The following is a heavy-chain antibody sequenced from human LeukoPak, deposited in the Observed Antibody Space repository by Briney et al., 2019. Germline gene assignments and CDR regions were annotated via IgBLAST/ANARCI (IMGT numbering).Heavy chain of an antibody. CDR2: INSDGSST. D-gene: IGHD4-23*01. CDR1: GFTFSSYW. J-gene: IGHJ4*02. Sequence: GALRLSCAASGFTFSSYWMHWVRQAPGKGLVWVSRINSDGSSTSYADSVKGRLTISRDNAKNTLYLQMNSLRAEDTAVYYCARGGGNYRFDYWGQGALVTVSS. V-gene: IGHV3-74*01. CDR3: ARGGGNYRFDY.